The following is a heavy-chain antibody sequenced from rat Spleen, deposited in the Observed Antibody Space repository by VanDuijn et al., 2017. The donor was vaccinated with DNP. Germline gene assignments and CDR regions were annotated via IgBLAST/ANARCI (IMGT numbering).Heavy chain of an antibody. CDR1: GFSLTDYT. V-gene: IGHV2S63*01. J-gene: IGHJ4*01. CDR2: MWSGGST. D-gene: IGHD1-7*01. Sequence: EVQLKESGPGLVQPSQTLSLTCTVSGFSLTDYTIHWVRQPPGKGLEWMGVMWSGGSTAYNSALKSRLSIRRDTSKSQVFLKMNSLQTDDTAIYYCTRESWGYVMDAWGQGASVTVSS. CDR3: TRESWGYVMDA.